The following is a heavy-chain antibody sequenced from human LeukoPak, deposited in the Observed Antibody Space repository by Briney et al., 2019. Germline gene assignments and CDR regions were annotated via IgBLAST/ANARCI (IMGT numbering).Heavy chain of an antibody. V-gene: IGHV4-38-2*02. CDR1: NYSISSGYY. Sequence: PSETLSLTCTVSNYSISSGYYWGWIRQPPGKGLEWIGSIYHSGSTYYNPSLKSRVTISVDTSKNQFSLKLNSVSAADTALYYCAKTYGSGRLDVFDIWGQGTMVTVSS. J-gene: IGHJ3*02. D-gene: IGHD3-10*01. CDR3: AKTYGSGRLDVFDI. CDR2: IYHSGST.